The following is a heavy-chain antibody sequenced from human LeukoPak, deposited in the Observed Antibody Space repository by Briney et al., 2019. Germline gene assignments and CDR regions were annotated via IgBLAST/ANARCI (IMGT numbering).Heavy chain of an antibody. CDR1: GYTFTSYG. Sequence: ASVKVSCKASGYTFTSYGISWVRQAPGQGLEWMGIINPSGGSTSYAQKFQGRVTMTRDMSTSTVYMELSSLRSEDTAVYYCARSMNLRWFDPWGQGTLVTVSS. CDR2: INPSGGST. V-gene: IGHV1-46*01. D-gene: IGHD3-9*01. CDR3: ARSMNLRWFDP. J-gene: IGHJ5*02.